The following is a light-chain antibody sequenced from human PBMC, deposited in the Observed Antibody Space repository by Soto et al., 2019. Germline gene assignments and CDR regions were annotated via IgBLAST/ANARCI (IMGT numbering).Light chain of an antibody. CDR1: QSVSSN. Sequence: EIVMTQSPATLSVSPGERATLSCRASQSVSSNLAWYQQKPGQAPRLLIYGASTRATGIPARFSGSWSGKXXXXXXXXLQSXDFXXXXXXXYNNWPWTFGQGTKVEIK. CDR3: XXYNNWPWT. V-gene: IGKV3-15*01. J-gene: IGKJ1*01. CDR2: GAS.